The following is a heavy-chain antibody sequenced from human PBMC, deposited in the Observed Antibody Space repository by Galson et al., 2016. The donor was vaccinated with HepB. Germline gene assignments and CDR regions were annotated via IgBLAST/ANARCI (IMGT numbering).Heavy chain of an antibody. CDR3: AKDARGAGYYYYGMDV. CDR1: GFTFDDYA. D-gene: IGHD3-10*01. CDR2: ISWNSGSI. Sequence: SLRLSCAASGFTFDDYAMHWVRQAPGKGLEWVSGISWNSGSIGYADSVKGRFTISRDNARNSLYLQMNSLRAEDTALHYCAKDARGAGYYYYGMDVWGQGTAFTVSS. J-gene: IGHJ6*02. V-gene: IGHV3-9*01.